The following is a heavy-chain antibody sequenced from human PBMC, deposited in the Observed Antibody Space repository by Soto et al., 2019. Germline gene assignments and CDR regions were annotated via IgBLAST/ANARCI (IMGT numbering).Heavy chain of an antibody. CDR3: ARVGPWVPYYYDSSPYTFENWFDP. J-gene: IGHJ5*02. CDR1: GYPIGIGYY. D-gene: IGHD3-22*01. V-gene: IGHV4-38-2*01. CDR2: IYHGGST. Sequence: VRLRQSGPGLVKAWEPLSLTSAGPGYPIGIGYYWGWLRQPPGKGLEWFESIYHGGSTYYTPSLNSRVTLSTDMTSNHVSLVLNSVTAADTAVYYCARVGPWVPYYYDSSPYTFENWFDPWGQGTLVTVSS.